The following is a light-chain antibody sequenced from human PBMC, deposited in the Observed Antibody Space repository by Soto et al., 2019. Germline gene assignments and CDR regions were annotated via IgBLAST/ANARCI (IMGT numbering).Light chain of an antibody. CDR2: KAS. CDR3: QQYNSYWT. V-gene: IGKV1-5*03. Sequence: DIKMTQSPSTLSASVGDTVTMTCRASQSISSWLAWYQQRPGKAPKVLIYKASSLQSGVPSRFSGSGSGTEFTLTISSLQPDDFAIYYCQQYNSYWTFGQGTKVEIK. CDR1: QSISSW. J-gene: IGKJ1*01.